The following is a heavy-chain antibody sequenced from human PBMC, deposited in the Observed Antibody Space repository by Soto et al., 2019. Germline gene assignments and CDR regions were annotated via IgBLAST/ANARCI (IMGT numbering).Heavy chain of an antibody. CDR1: GFTFTSSA. V-gene: IGHV1-58*02. CDR3: AAEYSSATWSAFDI. J-gene: IGHJ3*02. Sequence: SVKVSCKASGFTFTSSAMQWVRQARGQRLEWIGWIVVGSGNTNYAQKFQERVTITRDMSTSTAYMELSSLRSEDTAVYYCAAEYSSATWSAFDIWGQGTMVTVSS. D-gene: IGHD6-19*01. CDR2: IVVGSGNT.